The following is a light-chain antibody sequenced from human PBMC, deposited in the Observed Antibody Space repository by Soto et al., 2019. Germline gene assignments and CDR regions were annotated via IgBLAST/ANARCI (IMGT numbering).Light chain of an antibody. J-gene: IGLJ1*01. CDR2: IDD. CDR3: AAWDDSLNAL. V-gene: IGLV1-44*01. Sequence: VLTQPPSASGTPGLRVAISCSGGSSNIGSNPVNWYQQLPGAAPKLLIYIDDQRPSGVPDRFSGSKSGTSASLAISGLQPEDEADYYCAAWDDSLNALFGTGTKVTVL. CDR1: SSNIGSNP.